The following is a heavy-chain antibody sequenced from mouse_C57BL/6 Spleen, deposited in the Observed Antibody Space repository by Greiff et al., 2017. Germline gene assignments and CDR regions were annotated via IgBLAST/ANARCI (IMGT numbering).Heavy chain of an antibody. D-gene: IGHD2-3*01. J-gene: IGHJ4*01. V-gene: IGHV1-39*01. CDR2: INPNYGTT. CDR1: GYSFTDYN. CDR3: ARSSYDGYYYYAMDY. Sequence: VQLKESGPELVKPGASVKISCKASGYSFTDYNMNWVKQSNGKSLEWIGVINPNYGTTNYNQKFKGKATLTVDQSSSTAYMQLNSLTSEDSAVYYCARSSYDGYYYYAMDYWGQGTSVTVSS.